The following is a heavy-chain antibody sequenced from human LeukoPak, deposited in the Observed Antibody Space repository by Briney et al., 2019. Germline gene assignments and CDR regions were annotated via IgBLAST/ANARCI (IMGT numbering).Heavy chain of an antibody. CDR2: IYYSGST. Sequence: SETLSLTCTVSGGSISSYYWSWIRQPPGKGLEWIGYIYYSGSTYYNPSLKSRVTISVDTSKNQFSLKLSSVTAADTAVYYCARAILSGYPDSWGQGTLVIVFS. CDR3: ARAILSGYPDS. D-gene: IGHD3-3*01. CDR1: GGSISSYY. J-gene: IGHJ4*02. V-gene: IGHV4-59*12.